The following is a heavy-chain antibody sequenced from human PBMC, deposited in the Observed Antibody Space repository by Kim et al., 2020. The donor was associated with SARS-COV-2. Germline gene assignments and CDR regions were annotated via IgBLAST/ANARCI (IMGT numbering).Heavy chain of an antibody. V-gene: IGHV4-59*01. CDR1: GGSISSYY. D-gene: IGHD6-13*01. Sequence: SETLSLTCTVSGGSISSYYWSWIRQPPGKGLEWIGYIYYSGSTNYNPSLKSRVTISVDTSKNQFSLKLSSVTAADTAVYYCARDRPYSSSLGGMDVWGQGTTVTVSS. CDR2: IYYSGST. J-gene: IGHJ6*02. CDR3: ARDRPYSSSLGGMDV.